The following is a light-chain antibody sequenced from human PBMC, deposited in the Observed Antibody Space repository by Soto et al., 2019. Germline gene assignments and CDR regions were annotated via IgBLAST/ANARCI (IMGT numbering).Light chain of an antibody. CDR3: CSYARSVV. CDR2: EVS. V-gene: IGLV2-23*02. CDR1: SSDVASYNL. J-gene: IGLJ2*01. Sequence: QSAPTQPASVSGSPGQSITISCTGTSSDVASYNLVSWYQQHPGKAPKLMIYEVSERPSGVSNRFSGSKSGNTASLTISGLQAEDEADYYCCSYARSVVFGGGTKLTVL.